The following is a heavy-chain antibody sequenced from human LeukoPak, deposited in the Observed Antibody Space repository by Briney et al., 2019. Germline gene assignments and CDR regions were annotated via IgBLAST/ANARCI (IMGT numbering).Heavy chain of an antibody. V-gene: IGHV3-23*01. CDR1: GFTFNNYA. CDR3: AKADGYSYGQYYYYYYMDV. Sequence: PGGSLRLSCAASGFTFNNYAMSWVRQAPGKGLEWVSTISGSGGSTYYADSVKGRFTISRDNSKNTLYLQMNSLRAEDTAVYYCAKADGYSYGQYYYYYYMDVWGKGTTVTVSS. J-gene: IGHJ6*03. CDR2: ISGSGGST. D-gene: IGHD5-18*01.